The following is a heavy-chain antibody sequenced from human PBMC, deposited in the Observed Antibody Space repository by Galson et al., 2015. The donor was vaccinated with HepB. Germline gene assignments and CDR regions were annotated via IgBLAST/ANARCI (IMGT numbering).Heavy chain of an antibody. V-gene: IGHV3-53*01. CDR2: IYSGGRT. Sequence: SLRLSCAASGFTVSSTYLTWVRQAPGKGLEWVSVIYSGGRTFYAESVKGRFTISRDNSDNTLYLHMNNLRAEDTAMYYCARGLPNYYYGLDVWGQGTTVTVSS. CDR3: ARGLPNYYYGLDV. CDR1: GFTVSSTY. D-gene: IGHD5/OR15-5a*01. J-gene: IGHJ6*02.